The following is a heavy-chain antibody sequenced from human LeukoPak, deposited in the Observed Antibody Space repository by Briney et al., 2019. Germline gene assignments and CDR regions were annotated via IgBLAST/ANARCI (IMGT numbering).Heavy chain of an antibody. V-gene: IGHV4-39*01. Sequence: SETLSLTCSVSGGSISTYYWGWIRQPPGKGLEWIGSIYYSGSTYYNPSLKSRVTISVDTSENQFSLKLSSVTAADTAVYYCARLDYYGGNGVIDYWGQGTLVTVSS. CDR1: GGSISTYY. J-gene: IGHJ4*02. CDR3: ARLDYYGGNGVIDY. D-gene: IGHD4-23*01. CDR2: IYYSGST.